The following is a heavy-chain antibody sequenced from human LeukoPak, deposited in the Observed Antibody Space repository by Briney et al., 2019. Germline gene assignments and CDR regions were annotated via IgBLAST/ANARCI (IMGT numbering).Heavy chain of an antibody. CDR3: ARDPIVGDTAMAADY. Sequence: ASVKVSCKASGYTFTSYDINWVRQATGQGLEWMGWMNPNSGGTNYAQKFQGRVTMTRDTSISTAYMDLSSLTSDDTAVYFCARDPIVGDTAMAADYWGQGTLVTVSS. D-gene: IGHD5-18*01. CDR2: MNPNSGGT. CDR1: GYTFTSYD. J-gene: IGHJ4*02. V-gene: IGHV1-2*02.